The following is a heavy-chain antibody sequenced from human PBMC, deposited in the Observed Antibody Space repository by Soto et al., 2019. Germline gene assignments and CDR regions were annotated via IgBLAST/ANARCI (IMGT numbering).Heavy chain of an antibody. J-gene: IGHJ6*02. Sequence: SETLSLTCTVSGGSVSSGSYYWSWIRQPPGKGLEWIGYIYYSGSTNYNPSLKSRVTISVDTSKNQFSLKLSSVTAADTAVYYCARVGLGSGSYHNLYYYYGMDVWGQGTTVTVSS. D-gene: IGHD3-10*01. CDR3: ARVGLGSGSYHNLYYYYGMDV. V-gene: IGHV4-61*01. CDR1: GGSVSSGSYY. CDR2: IYYSGST.